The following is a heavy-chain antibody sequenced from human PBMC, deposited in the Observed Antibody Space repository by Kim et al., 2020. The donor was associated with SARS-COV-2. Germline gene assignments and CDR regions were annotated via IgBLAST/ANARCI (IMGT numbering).Heavy chain of an antibody. J-gene: IGHJ4*02. CDR3: ASSALFDY. CDR2: ISYDGSNK. CDR1: GFTFSSYA. V-gene: IGHV3-30*04. Sequence: GGSLRLSCAASGFTFSSYAMHWVRQAPGKGLEWMAVISYDGSNKYYADSVKGRFTISRDNSKNTLYLQMNSLRAEDTAVYYCASSALFDYWGQGTLVTVSS.